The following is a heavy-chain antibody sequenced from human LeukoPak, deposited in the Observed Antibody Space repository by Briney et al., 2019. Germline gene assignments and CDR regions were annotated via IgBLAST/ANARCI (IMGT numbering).Heavy chain of an antibody. D-gene: IGHD2-15*01. J-gene: IGHJ4*02. V-gene: IGHV3-7*01. CDR3: ATSMVVAAFDY. CDR2: INEDGSRW. Sequence: GGSLRLSCAASGFTFSDYWMTWVRQAPGKGLEWVANINEDGSRWMYADSLRGRFTISRDNAKNSLYLQVDSLRAEDTAVYYCATSMVVAAFDYWGQGTLVTVSS. CDR1: GFTFSDYW.